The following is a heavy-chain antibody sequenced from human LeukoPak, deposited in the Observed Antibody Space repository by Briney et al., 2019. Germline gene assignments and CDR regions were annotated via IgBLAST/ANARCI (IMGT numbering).Heavy chain of an antibody. J-gene: IGHJ4*02. CDR3: ARASILTAFDY. CDR2: IIPILGIA. CDR1: GGTFSSYA. D-gene: IGHD3-9*01. Sequence: SVTVSCKASGGTFSSYAISWVRQAPGQGLEWMGRIIPILGIANYAQKFQGRVTITADKSTSTAYMELSSLRSEDTAVYYCARASILTAFDYWGQGTLVTVSS. V-gene: IGHV1-69*04.